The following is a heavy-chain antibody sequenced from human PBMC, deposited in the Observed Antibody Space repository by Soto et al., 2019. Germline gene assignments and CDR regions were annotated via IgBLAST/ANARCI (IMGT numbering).Heavy chain of an antibody. J-gene: IGHJ6*02. CDR3: ARFRFLERLYYKHYYYYGMDV. CDR2: MNPNSGNT. CDR1: GYTFTSYD. D-gene: IGHD3-3*01. V-gene: IGHV1-8*01. Sequence: ASVKVSCKASGYTFTSYDINWVRQATGQGLEWMGWMNPNSGNTGYAQRFQGRVTMTRNTSISTAYMELSSLRSEDTAVYYCARFRFLERLYYKHYYYYGMDVWGQGTTVTVSS.